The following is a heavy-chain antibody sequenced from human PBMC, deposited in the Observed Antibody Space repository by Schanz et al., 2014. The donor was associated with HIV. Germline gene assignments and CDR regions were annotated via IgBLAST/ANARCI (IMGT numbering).Heavy chain of an antibody. J-gene: IGHJ6*02. V-gene: IGHV3-7*01. D-gene: IGHD2-21*02. CDR1: GFSFDDYA. Sequence: EVQLVESGGGLVQPGRSLRLSCAASGFSFDDYAMHWVRQAPGKGLEWVANIKQDGSEKHYVASVKGRFTISRDNAKNSLYLQINSLTAGDTAVYYCARGAYCGGDCYSMYHYYDYYGMDVWGQGTTVTVSS. CDR3: ARGAYCGGDCYSMYHYYDYYGMDV. CDR2: IKQDGSEK.